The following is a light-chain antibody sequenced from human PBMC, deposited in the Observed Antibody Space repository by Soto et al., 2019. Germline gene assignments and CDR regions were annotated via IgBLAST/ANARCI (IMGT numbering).Light chain of an antibody. Sequence: QSVLTQPRSVSGSPGQSVAISCTAASSEVCWYQHHPGKAPKLMIYDVYKRPSGVPDRFSGSKSGNTSSLSISGLQAEDGSDYYCSSYAGNHSWVFGGGTKLTVL. V-gene: IGLV2-11*01. CDR3: SSYAGNHSWV. J-gene: IGLJ3*02. CDR2: DVY. CDR1: SSEV.